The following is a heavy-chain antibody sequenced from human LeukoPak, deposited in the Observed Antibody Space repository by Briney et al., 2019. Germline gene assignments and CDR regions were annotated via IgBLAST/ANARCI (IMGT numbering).Heavy chain of an antibody. CDR1: GFTFSSYA. D-gene: IGHD1-26*01. J-gene: IGHJ4*02. Sequence: HPGGSLRPSCAASGFTFSSYAMHWVRQAPGKGLEWVAVISYDGSNKYYADSVKGRFTISRDDSKNALYLQMNSLRAEDTAVYYCAKDSPVATRWGQGTLVTVSS. CDR2: ISYDGSNK. V-gene: IGHV3-30-3*01. CDR3: AKDSPVATR.